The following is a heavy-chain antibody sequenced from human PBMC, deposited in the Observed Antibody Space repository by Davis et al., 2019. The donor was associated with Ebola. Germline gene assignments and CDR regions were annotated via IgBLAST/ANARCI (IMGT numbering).Heavy chain of an antibody. CDR2: ISSSGNTI. V-gene: IGHV3-48*03. CDR3: AREGYNSGSYYFDY. D-gene: IGHD6-19*01. Sequence: GESLKISCAASGFTFSSYEMNWVRQAPGKGLEWVSYISSSGNTIYYVDSVKGRFTISRDNAKDSLYLQMNSLRAEDTAVYYCAREGYNSGSYYFDYWGQETLVTVSS. J-gene: IGHJ4*02. CDR1: GFTFSSYE.